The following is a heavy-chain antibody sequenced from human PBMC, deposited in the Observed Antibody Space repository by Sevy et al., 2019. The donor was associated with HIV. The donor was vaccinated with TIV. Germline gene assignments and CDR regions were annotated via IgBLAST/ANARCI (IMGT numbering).Heavy chain of an antibody. Sequence: GGSLRLSCSAFGFTFQTFAMHWVRQAPGKGPEWVAVISYDGSSQNYADSVKGRFTISRDNSKNTLFLQRNSLTPNDTAVYSCTKESLRGNYARGDFDRWGQGTLVTVSS. J-gene: IGHJ4*02. CDR2: ISYDGSSQ. CDR1: GFTFQTFA. CDR3: TKESLRGNYARGDFDR. D-gene: IGHD3-10*02. V-gene: IGHV3-30*18.